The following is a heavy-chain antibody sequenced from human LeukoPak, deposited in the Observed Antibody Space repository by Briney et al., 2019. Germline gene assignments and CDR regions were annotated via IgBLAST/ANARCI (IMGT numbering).Heavy chain of an antibody. Sequence: GASVKVSCKASGYTFTDYYMHWVRRAPGQGLEWMGWINLNSGGTNYAQKSQGRVTMTRDTSISTAYMELSRLRSDDTAVYYCARVYGDHYGSGVIDYWGQGTLVTVSS. D-gene: IGHD3-10*01. J-gene: IGHJ4*02. CDR3: ARVYGDHYGSGVIDY. V-gene: IGHV1-2*02. CDR2: INLNSGGT. CDR1: GYTFTDYY.